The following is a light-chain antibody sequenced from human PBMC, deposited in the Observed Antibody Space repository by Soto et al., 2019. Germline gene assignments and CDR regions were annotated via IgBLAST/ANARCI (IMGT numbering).Light chain of an antibody. V-gene: IGLV2-14*01. CDR3: SSYSRTSFYV. CDR2: EVS. Sequence: QSAPTQPASVSGSPGQWITISCTGTSSDVGGYIYVSWYQQHPGKAPKLMIYEVSNRPSGVSNRFSGSKSGNTASLTISGLQAEDEADYYCSSYSRTSFYVFGTGTKLTVL. J-gene: IGLJ1*01. CDR1: SSDVGGYIY.